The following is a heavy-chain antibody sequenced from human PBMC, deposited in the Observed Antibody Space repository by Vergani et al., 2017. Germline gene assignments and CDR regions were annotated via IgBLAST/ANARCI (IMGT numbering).Heavy chain of an antibody. D-gene: IGHD2-15*01. J-gene: IGHJ6*03. CDR3: ARGTVEMGWDNVEDYYYYYYMDV. Sequence: QVQLVQSGAEVKKPGSSVKVSCKASGGTFSSYAISWVRQAPGQGLEWMGGIIPIFGTANYAQKFQGRVTITADKSTGTAYMELSSLRSEDTAVYYCARGTVEMGWDNVEDYYYYYYMDVWGKGTTVTVSS. V-gene: IGHV1-69*06. CDR2: IIPIFGTA. CDR1: GGTFSSYA.